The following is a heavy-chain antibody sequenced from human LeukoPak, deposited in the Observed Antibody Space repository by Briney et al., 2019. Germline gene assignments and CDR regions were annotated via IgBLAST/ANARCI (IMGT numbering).Heavy chain of an antibody. J-gene: IGHJ4*02. CDR2: MNPNSGNT. D-gene: IGHD4-17*01. CDR3: ARGRYGDYVRYFDY. Sequence: ASVKVSCKASGYTFTSYYINWVRQATGQGLEWMGWMNPNSGNTGYAQKFQGRVTITRNTSISTAYMELSSLRSEDTAVYYCARGRYGDYVRYFDYWGQGTLVTVSS. V-gene: IGHV1-8*03. CDR1: GYTFTSYY.